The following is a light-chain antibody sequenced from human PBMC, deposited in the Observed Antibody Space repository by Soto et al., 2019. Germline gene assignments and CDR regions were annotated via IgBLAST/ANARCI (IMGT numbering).Light chain of an antibody. CDR2: GAF. CDR3: QQHETLIT. CDR1: QSLSSSY. Sequence: EIVMTQSPAARSVSPCERGTRSCSASQSLSSSYFAWYQHKPGQGPRLLIYGAFTRATGIPDRFSGSGSGTDFTLTISRLEPEDFAVYYCQQHETLITFGQGTRLEIK. V-gene: IGKV3-20*01. J-gene: IGKJ5*01.